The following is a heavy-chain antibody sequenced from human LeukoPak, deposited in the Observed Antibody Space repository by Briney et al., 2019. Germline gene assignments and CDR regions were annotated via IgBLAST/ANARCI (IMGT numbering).Heavy chain of an antibody. CDR2: ISSSSSFR. Sequence: SGGSLRLSCAASGFNFSSYSMNWVRQAPGKGLEWVSSISSSSSFRYYADSVKGRFTISRDNAKNSLYLQMNSLRAEDTAVYYCARESSGYFYWGQGTLVTVSS. CDR1: GFNFSSYS. J-gene: IGHJ4*02. CDR3: ARESSGYFY. D-gene: IGHD3-22*01. V-gene: IGHV3-21*01.